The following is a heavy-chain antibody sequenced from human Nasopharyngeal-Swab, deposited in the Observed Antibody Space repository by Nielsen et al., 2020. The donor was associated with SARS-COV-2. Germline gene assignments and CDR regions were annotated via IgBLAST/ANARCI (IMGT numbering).Heavy chain of an antibody. V-gene: IGHV3-30*18. Sequence: GGSLRLSCAASGFTFSSYGMHWVRQAPGKGLEWVAVISYDGSNKYYADSVKGRFTISRDNSKNTLYLQMNSLRAEDTAVYYCAKGVWIVGATWNAFDIWGQGTMVTVSS. CDR3: AKGVWIVGATWNAFDI. CDR1: GFTFSSYG. CDR2: ISYDGSNK. D-gene: IGHD1-26*01. J-gene: IGHJ3*02.